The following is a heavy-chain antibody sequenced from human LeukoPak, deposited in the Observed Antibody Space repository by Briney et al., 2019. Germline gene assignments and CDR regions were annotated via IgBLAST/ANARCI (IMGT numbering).Heavy chain of an antibody. Sequence: SQTLSLTCGLSGDSVSTINGAWNWVRQSPSRGLEWLGRTYYRSKWYYDYAVSVQGLITINPDTSKNQFSLQLSSVTPEDTAVYYCARDEGNTGWHTFYIWGQGNLITVSS. J-gene: IGHJ4*02. D-gene: IGHD6-19*01. CDR2: TYYRSKWYY. CDR1: GDSVSTINGA. V-gene: IGHV6-1*01. CDR3: ARDEGNTGWHTFYI.